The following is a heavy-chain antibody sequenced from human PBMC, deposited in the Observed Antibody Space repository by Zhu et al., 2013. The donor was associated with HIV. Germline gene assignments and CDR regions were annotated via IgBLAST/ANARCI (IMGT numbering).Heavy chain of an antibody. CDR1: GGTFSSYT. D-gene: IGHD3-22*01. Sequence: QVQLVQSGAEVKKPGSSVKVSCKASGGTFSSYTISWVRQAPGQGLEWMGRIIPILGIANYAQKFQGRVTITADKSTSTAYMELSSLRSEDTAVYYCARGRYYYDSSGYVPDDYWGQGTLVTVSS. V-gene: IGHV1-69*02. CDR2: IIPILGIA. J-gene: IGHJ4*02. CDR3: ARGRYYYDSSGYVPDDY.